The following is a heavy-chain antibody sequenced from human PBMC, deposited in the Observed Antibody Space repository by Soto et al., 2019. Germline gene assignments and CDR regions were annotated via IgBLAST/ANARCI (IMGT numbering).Heavy chain of an antibody. CDR1: GGSISSYY. Sequence: PSETLSLTCTVSGGSISSYYWSWIRPPPGKGLEWIGYIYYSGSTNYNPSLKSRVTISVDTSKNRFSLKLSSVTAADTAVYYCARFASPLMRYDSSGYYGMDVWGQGTTVTVSS. D-gene: IGHD3-22*01. V-gene: IGHV4-59*01. CDR2: IYYSGST. CDR3: ARFASPLMRYDSSGYYGMDV. J-gene: IGHJ6*02.